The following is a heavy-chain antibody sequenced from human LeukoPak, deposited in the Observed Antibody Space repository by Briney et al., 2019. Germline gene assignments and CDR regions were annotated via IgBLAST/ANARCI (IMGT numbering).Heavy chain of an antibody. J-gene: IGHJ6*02. Sequence: SETLSLTCAVYGGSFSGYYWSWVRQPPGKGLEWIGEINHSGSTNYNPSLKSRVTISVDTSKNQFSLKLSSVTAADTAVYYCARVTLELLSITLYYYYGMDVWGQGTTVTVSS. CDR2: INHSGST. D-gene: IGHD2-2*01. CDR1: GGSFSGYY. V-gene: IGHV4-34*01. CDR3: ARVTLELLSITLYYYYGMDV.